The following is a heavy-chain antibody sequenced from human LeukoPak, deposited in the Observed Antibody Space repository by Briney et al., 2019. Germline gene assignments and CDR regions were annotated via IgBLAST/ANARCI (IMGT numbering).Heavy chain of an antibody. V-gene: IGHV3-23*01. CDR1: GFTFSTYA. CDR3: ARKSLQGVLLTRTAH. Sequence: PGGALRLSCAASGFTFSTYAMSWVRQAPGEGGNWVSSISGSGDSAYYADSVKGRFTISRDNSKNTLFLQTNSLRAEGTAVYYCARKSLQGVLLTRTAHWGQGTLVIVSS. CDR2: ISGSGDSA. J-gene: IGHJ1*01. D-gene: IGHD3-16*01.